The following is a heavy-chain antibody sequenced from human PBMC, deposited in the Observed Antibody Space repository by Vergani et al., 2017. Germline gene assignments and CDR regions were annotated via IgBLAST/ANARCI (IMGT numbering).Heavy chain of an antibody. CDR2: IYYSGST. CDR3: ARHGGSYSGMYYFDY. D-gene: IGHD1-26*01. J-gene: IGHJ4*02. CDR1: GGSISSGDYY. Sequence: QVQLQESGPGLVKPSQTLSLTCTVSGGSISSGDYYWSWIRQPPGKGLEWIGYIYYSGSTNYNPSLKSRVTISVDTSKNQFSLKLSSVTAADTAVYYCARHGGSYSGMYYFDYWGQGTLVTVSS. V-gene: IGHV4-61*08.